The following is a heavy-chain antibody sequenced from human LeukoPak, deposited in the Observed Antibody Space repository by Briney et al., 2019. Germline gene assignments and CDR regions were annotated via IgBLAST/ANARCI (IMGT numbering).Heavy chain of an antibody. Sequence: GGSLRLSCAASGFTFSSYWMHWVRQAPGKGLVWVSRINTDGSTTNYADSVKGRFTISRDNAKNSLYLQMNSLRAEDTAVYYCASMTTVTTEGYWGQGTLVTVSS. CDR1: GFTFSSYW. D-gene: IGHD4-17*01. J-gene: IGHJ4*02. CDR3: ASMTTVTTEGY. CDR2: INTDGSTT. V-gene: IGHV3-74*01.